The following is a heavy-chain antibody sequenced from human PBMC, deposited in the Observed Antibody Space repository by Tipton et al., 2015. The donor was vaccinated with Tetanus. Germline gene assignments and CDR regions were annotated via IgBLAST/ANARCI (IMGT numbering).Heavy chain of an antibody. CDR1: AGSFSGYY. Sequence: TLSLTCAVYAGSFSGYYWTWIRQSPGEGLEWIGYIYYSGSTNYNPSLKSRVTISVDTSKNQFSLKLSSVTAADTAVYYCARDIEEVGATKYFDYWGQGTLVTVSS. CDR3: ARDIEEVGATKYFDY. V-gene: IGHV4-59*01. J-gene: IGHJ4*02. D-gene: IGHD1-26*01. CDR2: IYYSGST.